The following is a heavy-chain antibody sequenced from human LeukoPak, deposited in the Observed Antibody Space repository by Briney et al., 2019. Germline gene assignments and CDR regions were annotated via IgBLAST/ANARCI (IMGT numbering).Heavy chain of an antibody. D-gene: IGHD3-9*01. Sequence: SETLSLTCAVYGGSFRGYYWSWIRQPPGKGLEWIGEIDHTGSAYSNSSLKSRVTMSVDTSNNQFSLKLSSVTAADTAVYYCARTYYDILTGYYSGGYYGMDVWGQGTTVTVSS. J-gene: IGHJ6*02. CDR2: IDHTGSA. V-gene: IGHV4-34*01. CDR3: ARTYYDILTGYYSGGYYGMDV. CDR1: GGSFRGYY.